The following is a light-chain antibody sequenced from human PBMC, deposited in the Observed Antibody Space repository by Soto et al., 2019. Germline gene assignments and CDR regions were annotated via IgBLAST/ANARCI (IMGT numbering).Light chain of an antibody. CDR1: PISSN. J-gene: IGKJ4*01. CDR2: GAS. CDR3: QQDYTYPRT. V-gene: IGKV3-15*01. Sequence: VVTQSPASLSVSPGDRVTISCRAGPISSNLAWHQQRPGQAPRLLIYGASVRATGVPARFSGSGSGTEFTLTINSLQSEDYAVYFCQQDYTYPRTFGGGTKVDIK.